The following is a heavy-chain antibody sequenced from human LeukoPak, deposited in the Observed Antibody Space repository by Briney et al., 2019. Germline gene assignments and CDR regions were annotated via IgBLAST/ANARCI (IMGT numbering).Heavy chain of an antibody. Sequence: PGGSLRLSCAASGFTFIDYYMSCIRQAPGKGLEWGSYISSSGSTIYYADSVKGRFTISRDNAKNSLYLQMNSLRAEDTAVYYCARGRDLLVSSVDYWGQGTLVTVSS. D-gene: IGHD2-8*01. CDR3: ARGRDLLVSSVDY. CDR1: GFTFIDYY. V-gene: IGHV3-11*01. J-gene: IGHJ4*02. CDR2: ISSSGSTI.